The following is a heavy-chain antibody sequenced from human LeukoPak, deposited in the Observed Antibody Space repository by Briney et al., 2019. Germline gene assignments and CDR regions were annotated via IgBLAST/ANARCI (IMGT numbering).Heavy chain of an antibody. CDR3: ARGAHGPADCSSTSCYSDWFDP. CDR2: INHRGST. CDR1: GGSFSGYY. D-gene: IGHD2-2*01. J-gene: IGHJ5*02. V-gene: IGHV4-34*01. Sequence: PSETLSLTCAVYGGSFSGYYWSWIRQPPGKGLEWIGEINHRGSTNYSPSLKSRVTISVDTSKNQFSLKLSSVTAADTAVYYCARGAHGPADCSSTSCYSDWFDPWGQGTLVTVSS.